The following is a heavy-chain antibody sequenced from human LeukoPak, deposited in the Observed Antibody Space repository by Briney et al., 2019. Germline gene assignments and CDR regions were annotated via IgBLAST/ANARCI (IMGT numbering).Heavy chain of an antibody. CDR1: GGPISSYY. J-gene: IGHJ6*03. CDR3: ARKGAYYYYMDV. Sequence: PSETLSLTCTVSGGPISSYYWSWIRQSPGKGLEWIGYIYYSGSTNYNPSLKSRVTISVDTSKNQFSLKLSSVTAADTAVYYCARKGAYYYYMDVWGKGTTVTVSS. D-gene: IGHD4/OR15-4a*01. CDR2: IYYSGST. V-gene: IGHV4-59*01.